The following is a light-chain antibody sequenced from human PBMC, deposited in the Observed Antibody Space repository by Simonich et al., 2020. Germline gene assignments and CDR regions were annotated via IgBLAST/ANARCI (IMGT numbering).Light chain of an antibody. CDR2: DVS. CDR3: SSYTSSSTVV. CDR1: SSDVGGYNY. Sequence: QSALTQPASVSGSPGQSITISCTGTSSDVGGYNYVSWYQHHPGKAPKLMIYDVSNRNSGVAKRFSGSKSGNTASLTISGLQAEDEADYYCSSYTSSSTVVFGGGTKLTVL. V-gene: IGLV2-14*03. J-gene: IGLJ2*01.